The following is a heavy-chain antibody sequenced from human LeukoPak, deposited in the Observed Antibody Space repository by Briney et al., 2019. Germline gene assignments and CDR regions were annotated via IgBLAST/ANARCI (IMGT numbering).Heavy chain of an antibody. CDR3: ARGQQLASYYFDY. CDR1: GFTFSNYA. J-gene: IGHJ4*02. Sequence: GGSLRLSCAASGFTFSNYAMSWVRQAPGKGLEWVSSISSSSSYIYYADSVKGRFTISRDNAKNSLYLQMNSLRAEDTAVYYCARGQQLASYYFDYWGQGTLVTVSS. CDR2: ISSSSSYI. D-gene: IGHD6-13*01. V-gene: IGHV3-21*01.